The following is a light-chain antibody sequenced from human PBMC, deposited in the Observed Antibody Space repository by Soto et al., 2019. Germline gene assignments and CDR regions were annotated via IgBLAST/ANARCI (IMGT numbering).Light chain of an antibody. V-gene: IGLV2-8*01. CDR2: AVN. CDR1: SSDVGGYDY. J-gene: IGLJ2*01. Sequence: QSVLTQPPSASGSPGQSVTISCTGTSSDVGGYDYVSWYQQHPGKDPKLIIYAVNKRPSGVPDRFSGSKSGNTASLTVSGLQAEDEADYYCNSYAGSNDFVVFGGGTKVTVL. CDR3: NSYAGSNDFVV.